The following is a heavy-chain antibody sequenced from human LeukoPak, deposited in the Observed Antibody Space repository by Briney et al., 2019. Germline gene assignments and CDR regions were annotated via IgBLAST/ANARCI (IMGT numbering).Heavy chain of an antibody. CDR3: AKEIVAAPPIDY. CDR1: GFTFSSYA. CDR2: ISGSAYST. V-gene: IGHV3-23*01. D-gene: IGHD5-12*01. Sequence: PGGSLRLSCAASGFTFSSYAMSWVRQAPGKGLQWVSAISGSAYSTYYADSVKGRFTISRDNSKNTLYLQMNSLRAEDTAIYYCAKEIVAAPPIDYWGQGTLVTVSS. J-gene: IGHJ4*02.